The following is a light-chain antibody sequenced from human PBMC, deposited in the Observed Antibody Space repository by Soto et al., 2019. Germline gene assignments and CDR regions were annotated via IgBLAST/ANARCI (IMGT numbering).Light chain of an antibody. CDR3: QHCGSSPS. CDR1: QSVSSSY. Sequence: EIVLTQSPGTLSLSPGERATLSCRASQSVSSSYLAWYQQKPAQAPRLLIYDTSRRATGIPDRFSGSVSGTDFTLAISMLEPEYFAVYYCQHCGSSPSFGQGTKVELK. CDR2: DTS. J-gene: IGKJ1*01. V-gene: IGKV3-20*01.